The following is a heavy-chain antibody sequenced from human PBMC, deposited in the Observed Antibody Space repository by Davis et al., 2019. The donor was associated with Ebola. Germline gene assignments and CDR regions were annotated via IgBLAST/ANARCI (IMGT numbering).Heavy chain of an antibody. CDR1: GFSFSSYI. V-gene: IGHV3-23*01. CDR2: ITGSGGSR. Sequence: GGSLRLSCAASGFSFSSYIMNWVRQAPGKGLEWVSSITGSGGSRYHADSVKGRFTISRDNSKNTPYLQMNGLRVEDTALYYCAKDTSNIWFDMWGQGTNVTVSS. J-gene: IGHJ3*02. CDR3: AKDTSNIWFDM. D-gene: IGHD2-2*01.